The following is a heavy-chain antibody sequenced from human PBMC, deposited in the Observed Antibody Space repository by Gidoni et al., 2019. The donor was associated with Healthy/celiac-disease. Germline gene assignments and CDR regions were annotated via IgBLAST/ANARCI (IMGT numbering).Heavy chain of an antibody. Sequence: QVQLVESGGGVVQPGRSLRLSCAASGFTFSSYDMHWVRQAPGKGLKWVAVISYDGSNKYYADSVKGRFTISRDNSKNTLYLQMNSLRAEDTAVYYCASGGTITIFGVAFHYFDYWGQGTLVTVSS. D-gene: IGHD3-3*01. CDR2: ISYDGSNK. J-gene: IGHJ4*02. CDR1: GFTFSSYD. CDR3: ASGGTITIFGVAFHYFDY. V-gene: IGHV3-30-3*01.